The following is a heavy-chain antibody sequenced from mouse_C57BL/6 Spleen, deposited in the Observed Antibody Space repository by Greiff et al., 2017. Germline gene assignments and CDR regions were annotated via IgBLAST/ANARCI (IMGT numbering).Heavy chain of an antibody. CDR2: IFPGCGST. J-gene: IGHJ3*01. V-gene: IGHV1-9*01. CDR3: ERREERWLLGPAWFAY. CDR1: GYTFTGYW. Sequence: QVQLKESGAELMKPGASVKLSCTATGYTFTGYWIEWVKQRPGHGLEWIGEIFPGCGSTNYTEKFKGKATFTADTSSNTAYMQLSSLTTEDSAIYYCERREERWLLGPAWFAYWGQGTLVTVSA. D-gene: IGHD2-3*01.